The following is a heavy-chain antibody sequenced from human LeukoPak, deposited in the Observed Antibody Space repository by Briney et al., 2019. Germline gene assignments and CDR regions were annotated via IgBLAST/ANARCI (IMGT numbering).Heavy chain of an antibody. CDR3: ARGMGSSGYPFDY. Sequence: VASVKVSCKASGYTFKHHGISWVRQAPGQGLEWMGWITVYNGNINFAQKLQGRVTMTTDTSTSTVYMELRSLISDDAAFYYCARGMGSSGYPFDYWGQGTRVTVSP. D-gene: IGHD3-22*01. J-gene: IGHJ4*02. V-gene: IGHV1-18*04. CDR2: ITVYNGNI. CDR1: GYTFKHHG.